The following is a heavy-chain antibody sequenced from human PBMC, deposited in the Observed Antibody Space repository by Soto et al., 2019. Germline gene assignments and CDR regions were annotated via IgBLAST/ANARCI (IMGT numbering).Heavy chain of an antibody. J-gene: IGHJ4*02. Sequence: SGKVWYKASAYTFTGYYMHWVRQAPGQGLEWMGWINPNSGGTNYAQKFQGRVTMTRDTSISTAYMELSRLRSDDTAVYYCAREAAADYWGQGTLVTVSS. CDR1: AYTFTGYY. D-gene: IGHD6-13*01. V-gene: IGHV1-2*02. CDR3: AREAAADY. CDR2: INPNSGGT.